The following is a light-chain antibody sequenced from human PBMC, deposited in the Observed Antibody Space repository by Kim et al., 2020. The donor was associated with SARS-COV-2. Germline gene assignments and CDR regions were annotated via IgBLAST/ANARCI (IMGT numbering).Light chain of an antibody. CDR2: ENY. CDR1: STNIGRNY. V-gene: IGLV1-47*01. Sequence: RVTITCSGSSTNIGRNYGYWYQQLPGAAPKLLIYENYQRPSGVPDRFSGSKSGTSASLAISGLRSEDEADYYCAAWDNSLSVHYVFGTGTKVTVL. J-gene: IGLJ1*01. CDR3: AAWDNSLSVHYV.